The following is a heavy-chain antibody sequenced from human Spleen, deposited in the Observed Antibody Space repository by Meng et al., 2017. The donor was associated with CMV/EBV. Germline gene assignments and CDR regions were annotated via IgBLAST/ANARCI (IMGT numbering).Heavy chain of an antibody. CDR3: ARDRRYSYGYPDY. J-gene: IGHJ4*02. D-gene: IGHD5-18*01. CDR1: GFTFSSYW. CDR2: INSDGSST. Sequence: CAASGFTFSSYWMHWVRQAPGKGLVWVSRINSDGSSTSYADSVKGRFTISRDNAKNTLYLQMNSLRAEDTAVYYCARDRRYSYGYPDYWGQGTLVTVSS. V-gene: IGHV3-74*01.